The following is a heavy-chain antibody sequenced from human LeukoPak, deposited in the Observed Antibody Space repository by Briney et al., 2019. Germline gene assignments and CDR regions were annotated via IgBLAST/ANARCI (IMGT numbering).Heavy chain of an antibody. CDR3: AGGPGDYKVGH. J-gene: IGHJ4*02. CDR1: VGSICSPDHY. D-gene: IGHD4-17*01. Sequence: KSSETLSLTCTVPVGSICSPDHYWNWIRQLPGKGLEWNGYIYFSGTTTYNPSLESRVTISLDKSKNQFSLNLRSVTAADTALYYCAGGPGDYKVGHWGQGTLVTVSS. V-gene: IGHV4-31*03. CDR2: IYFSGTT.